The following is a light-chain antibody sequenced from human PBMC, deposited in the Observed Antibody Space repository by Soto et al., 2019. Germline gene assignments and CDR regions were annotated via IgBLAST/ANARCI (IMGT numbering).Light chain of an antibody. CDR1: SSYIGPYDH. CDR2: AVS. Sequence: QSALTQPRSVSWSPGQSVTISCTRTSSYIGPYDHVAWYQQHPGKAPKLIIFAVSKRPSGVPDRFSGSKSGNTASLTISGLQAEDEADYYCSSYAGNYIYVFAPGTKVTAL. CDR3: SSYAGNYIYV. V-gene: IGLV2-11*01. J-gene: IGLJ1*01.